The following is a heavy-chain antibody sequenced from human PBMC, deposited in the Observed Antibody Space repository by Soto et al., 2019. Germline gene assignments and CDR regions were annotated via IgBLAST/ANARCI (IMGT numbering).Heavy chain of an antibody. D-gene: IGHD3-16*01. CDR1: GGSISSSSYY. CDR2: IYYSGST. Sequence: SETLSLTCTVSGGSISSSSYYWGWIRQPPGKGLEWIGSIYYSGSTYYNPSLKSRVTISVDTSKNQFSLKLSSVTAADTAVYYCARHVSGTHRHKIWGSSFDYWGQGTLVTVSS. CDR3: ARHVSGTHRHKIWGSSFDY. J-gene: IGHJ4*02. V-gene: IGHV4-39*01.